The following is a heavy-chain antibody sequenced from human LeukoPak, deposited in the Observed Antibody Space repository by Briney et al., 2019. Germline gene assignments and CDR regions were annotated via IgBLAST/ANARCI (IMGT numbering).Heavy chain of an antibody. D-gene: IGHD3-9*01. CDR2: FDPEDGET. V-gene: IGHV1-24*01. CDR3: ATGPSYDILRDYYYYYGMDV. CDR1: GYTLTELS. J-gene: IGHJ6*02. Sequence: ASVKVSCKVSGYTLTELSMHWLRQAPGKGLEWMGGFDPEDGETIYAQKFQGRVTMTEDTSTDTAYMELSSLRSEDTAVYYCATGPSYDILRDYYYYYGMDVWGQGTTVTVSS.